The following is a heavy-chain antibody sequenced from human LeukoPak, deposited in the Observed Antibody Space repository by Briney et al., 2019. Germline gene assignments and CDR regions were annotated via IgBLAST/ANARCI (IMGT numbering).Heavy chain of an antibody. CDR1: GFTFSNAW. D-gene: IGHD3-3*01. V-gene: IGHV3-15*01. CDR3: TTDPYYDFEWDV. CDR2: IKSKTDGGTT. J-gene: IGHJ6*04. Sequence: PGGSLRLSCAASGFTFSNAWMSWVRQAPGKGLEWVGRIKSKTDGGTTDYAAPVKGRFTISRDDSKNTLYLQMNSLKTEDTAVYYCTTDPYYDFEWDVWGKGTTVTVSS.